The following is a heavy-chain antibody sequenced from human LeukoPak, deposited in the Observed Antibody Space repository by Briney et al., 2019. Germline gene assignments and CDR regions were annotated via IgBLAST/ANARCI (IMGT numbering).Heavy chain of an antibody. CDR1: GFTFSSYE. V-gene: IGHV3-48*03. J-gene: IGHJ4*02. Sequence: PGGSLRLSCAASGFTFSSYEMNWVRQAPGKGLEWVSYISSSGSTIYYADSVKGRFTISRDNAKNSLYLQMNSLRAEDTAVYYCARVDYGDYPSYWGQGILVTVSS. CDR3: ARVDYGDYPSY. D-gene: IGHD4-17*01. CDR2: ISSSGSTI.